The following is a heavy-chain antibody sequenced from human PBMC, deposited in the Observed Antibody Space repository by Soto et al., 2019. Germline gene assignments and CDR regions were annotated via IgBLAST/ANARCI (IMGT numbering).Heavy chain of an antibody. CDR3: ARALKRYYDFWSGYPGSDAFDL. CDR1: GGSISSSSYY. V-gene: IGHV4-39*01. J-gene: IGHJ3*01. D-gene: IGHD3-3*01. Sequence: QLQLQESGPGLVKPSETLSLTCTVSGGSISSSSYYWGWIRQPPGKRLEWIGSIFYSGSTYYNPSLKSRVTISVDTYKNQFSLKLSSVTAAVSAVYYCARALKRYYDFWSGYPGSDAFDLWGQGTMVTVSS. CDR2: IFYSGST.